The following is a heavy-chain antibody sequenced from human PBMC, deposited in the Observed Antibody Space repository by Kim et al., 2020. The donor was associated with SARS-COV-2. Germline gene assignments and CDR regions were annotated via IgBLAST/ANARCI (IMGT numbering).Heavy chain of an antibody. D-gene: IGHD3-3*01. V-gene: IGHV3-30*04. J-gene: IGHJ6*02. CDR2: ISYDGSNK. CDR3: VRDGVEGSYYYYGMDD. Sequence: GGSLRLSCAASGFTFSSYAMHWVRQAPGKGLEWVSVISYDGSNKYYADSVKGRFTISRDNSKNTLYLQMNSLRAEDTAVYYCVRDGVEGSYYYYGMDDWGQGTPVTVSS. CDR1: GFTFSSYA.